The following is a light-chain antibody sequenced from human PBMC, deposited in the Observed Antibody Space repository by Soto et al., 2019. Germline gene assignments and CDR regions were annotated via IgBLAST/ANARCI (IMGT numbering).Light chain of an antibody. CDR3: CSYAGSYTWV. Sequence: QSVLTQPRSVSGSPGQSVTISCTRTSSDVGGYNYVSWYQQHPGKAPKLMIYDVSKRPSGVPDRFSGSKSGNTASLTISGLQAGDEADYYCCSYAGSYTWVFGGGTKLTVL. CDR2: DVS. V-gene: IGLV2-11*01. CDR1: SSDVGGYNY. J-gene: IGLJ3*02.